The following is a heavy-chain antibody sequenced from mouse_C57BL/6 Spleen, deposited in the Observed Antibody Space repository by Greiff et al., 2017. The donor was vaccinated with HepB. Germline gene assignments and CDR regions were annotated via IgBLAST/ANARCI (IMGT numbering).Heavy chain of an antibody. CDR1: GYAFSSYW. CDR3: ARENYVNIFDY. CDR2: IYPGDGDT. J-gene: IGHJ2*01. D-gene: IGHD2-1*01. V-gene: IGHV1-80*01. Sequence: VQLQQSGAELVKPGASVKISCKASGYAFSSYWMNWVKQRPGKGLEWIGQIYPGDGDTNYNGKFKGKATLTADKSSSTAYMQLSSLTSEDSAVYFCARENYVNIFDYWGQGTTLTVSS.